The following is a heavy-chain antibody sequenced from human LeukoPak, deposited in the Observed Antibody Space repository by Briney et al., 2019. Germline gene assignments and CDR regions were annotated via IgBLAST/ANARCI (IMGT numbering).Heavy chain of an antibody. V-gene: IGHV3-33*08. D-gene: IGHD5-12*01. CDR3: TRDLTVATIRTPLQH. J-gene: IGHJ1*01. Sequence: GGSLRLSCAASGFVFSSYDMHWVRQAPGKGLEWVAVIWYDGSNKYYADSVKGRFTISRDKSNNTVHLQMNSLRAEDTAVYYCTRDLTVATIRTPLQHWGQGTLVTVSS. CDR1: GFVFSSYD. CDR2: IWYDGSNK.